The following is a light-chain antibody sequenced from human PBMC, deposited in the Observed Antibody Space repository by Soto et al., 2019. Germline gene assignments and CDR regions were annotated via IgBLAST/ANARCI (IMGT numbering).Light chain of an antibody. CDR2: GVS. J-gene: IGLJ2*01. CDR3: SSYSSSSTYVV. Sequence: QSVLTQPASVSGSPGQSITISCTGTGSDVGGYNYVSWYQHHPGKAPRLLIYGVSNRPSGVSNRFSGSKSGNTASLTISGLQAEDEADYYCSSYSSSSTYVVFGGGTKLTVL. CDR1: GSDVGGYNY. V-gene: IGLV2-14*03.